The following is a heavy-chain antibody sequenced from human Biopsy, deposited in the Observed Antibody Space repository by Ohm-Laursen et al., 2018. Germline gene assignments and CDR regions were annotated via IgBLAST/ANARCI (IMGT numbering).Heavy chain of an antibody. D-gene: IGHD6-19*01. CDR1: GDSLSSGPDN. CDR2: IYSGGNT. V-gene: IGHV4-61*01. J-gene: IGHJ4*02. CDR3: ARGRRTSGWPYFDN. Sequence: SDTLSLTCIVSGDSLSSGPDNWSWIRQPPGQGLEYIGFIYSGGNTNYNPSLQNRVTMSVDTSKNQFYLKLYSVTAADTAVYYCARGRRTSGWPYFDNWGQGALVIVSP.